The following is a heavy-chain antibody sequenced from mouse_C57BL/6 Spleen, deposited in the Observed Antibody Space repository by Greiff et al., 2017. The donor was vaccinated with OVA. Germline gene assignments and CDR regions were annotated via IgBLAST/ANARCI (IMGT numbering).Heavy chain of an antibody. V-gene: IGHV1-9*01. D-gene: IGHD3-2*02. CDR2: ILPGSGST. CDR3: ARGGPTAQATYAKDY. J-gene: IGHJ4*01. Sequence: QVQLQQSGAELMKPGASVKLSCKATGYSFTGYWIEWVKQRPGHGLEWIGEILPGSGSTNYNEKFKGKATFTADTSSNTAYMQLSSLTTDDSAIYYCARGGPTAQATYAKDYWGQGTSVTVSS. CDR1: GYSFTGYW.